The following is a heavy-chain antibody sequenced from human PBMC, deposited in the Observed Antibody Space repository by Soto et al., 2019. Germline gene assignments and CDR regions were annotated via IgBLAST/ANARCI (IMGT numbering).Heavy chain of an antibody. CDR2: IYPGDSDT. Sequence: GESLKISCRGSGYTFISSWIGWVRQMPGKGLEWMGTIYPGDSDTRYSPSFEGHVTISADKSISTAYLQWRSVKAADSAVYFCARGGYGGNHVDYWGQGTQVTVSS. J-gene: IGHJ4*02. V-gene: IGHV5-51*01. CDR3: ARGGYGGNHVDY. D-gene: IGHD2-15*01. CDR1: GYTFISSW.